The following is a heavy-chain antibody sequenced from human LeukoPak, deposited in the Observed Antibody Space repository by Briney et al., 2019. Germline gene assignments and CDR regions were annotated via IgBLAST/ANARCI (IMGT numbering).Heavy chain of an antibody. J-gene: IGHJ5*01. D-gene: IGHD3-10*01. V-gene: IGHV4-34*01. CDR2: INHSGST. CDR3: ASTHPPFLWFGERRNYWFDP. CDR1: GGSFSGYY. Sequence: SETLSLTCAVYGGSFSGYYWSWIRQPPGKGLEWIGEINHSGSTNYNPSLKSRVTISVDTSKNQFSLKLSSVTAADTAVYYCASTHPPFLWFGERRNYWFDPWGQGTLVTVSS.